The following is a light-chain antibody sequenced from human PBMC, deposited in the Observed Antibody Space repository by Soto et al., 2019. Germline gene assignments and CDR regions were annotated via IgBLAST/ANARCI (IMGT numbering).Light chain of an antibody. J-gene: IGKJ1*01. CDR2: KAS. V-gene: IGKV1-5*03. CDR3: QHYNSYSEA. Sequence: DIQMTQSPSTLSGSVGDRVTITCLASQTISSWLAWYQQKPGKAPKLLIYKASTLKSGVPSRFSGSGSGTELTLTISSLQPDEFATYYCQHYNSYSEAFGQGTKV. CDR1: QTISSW.